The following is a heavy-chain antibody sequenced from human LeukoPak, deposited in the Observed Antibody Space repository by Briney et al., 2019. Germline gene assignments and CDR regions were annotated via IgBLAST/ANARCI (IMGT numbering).Heavy chain of an antibody. CDR3: AKDRSYGRYYYYYVDV. V-gene: IGHV3-30*02. CDR2: IRYDGSNK. D-gene: IGHD5-18*01. Sequence: GGSLRLSCAASGFTFSSYGMHWVRQAPGKGLEWVAFIRYDGSNKYYADSVKGRFTISRDNSKNTLYLQMNSLRAEDTAVYYCAKDRSYGRYYYYYVDVWGKGTTVTVSS. J-gene: IGHJ6*03. CDR1: GFTFSSYG.